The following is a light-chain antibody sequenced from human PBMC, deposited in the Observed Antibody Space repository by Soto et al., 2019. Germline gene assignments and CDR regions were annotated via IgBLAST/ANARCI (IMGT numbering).Light chain of an antibody. CDR1: SSDVGGYNY. V-gene: IGLV2-8*01. Sequence: QSALTQPPSASGSPGQSVTISCTGTSSDVGGYNYVSWYQQHPGKAPKLMIYEVNVRPSGVPDRFSGSKSGNTASLTVSWLQAEDEADYYCSSYAGSNNLVVFGGGTKVTVL. CDR2: EVN. CDR3: SSYAGSNNLVV. J-gene: IGLJ3*02.